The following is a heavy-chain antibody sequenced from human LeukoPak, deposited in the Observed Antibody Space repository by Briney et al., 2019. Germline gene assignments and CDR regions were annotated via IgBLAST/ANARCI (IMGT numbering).Heavy chain of an antibody. CDR3: AREGRSHPYYYYMDV. CDR2: MNPNSGNT. V-gene: IGHV1-8*03. CDR1: GYTFTSYD. Sequence: ASVKVSCKASGYTFTSYDINWVRQATGQGLEWMGWMNPNSGNTGYAQKFQGRVTITRNTSISTAYMELSSLRSEDTVVYYCAREGRSHPYYYYMDVWGKGTTVTVSS. D-gene: IGHD3-3*01. J-gene: IGHJ6*03.